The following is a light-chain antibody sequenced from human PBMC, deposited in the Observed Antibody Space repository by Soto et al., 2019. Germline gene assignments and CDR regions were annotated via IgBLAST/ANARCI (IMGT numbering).Light chain of an antibody. V-gene: IGKV3-20*01. CDR2: GTS. Sequence: EMVWTQSPGTLSVSPGERATLSCRASQTISSNYLAWYQQKPGQAPSLLIYGTSSRATGIPDRFSGSGSGTDFALTISRLEPEDSAIYYCQQYVSWTFGQGTKVEI. CDR3: QQYVSWT. J-gene: IGKJ1*01. CDR1: QTISSNY.